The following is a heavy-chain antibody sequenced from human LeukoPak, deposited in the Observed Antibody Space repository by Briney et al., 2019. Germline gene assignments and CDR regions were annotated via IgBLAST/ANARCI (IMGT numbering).Heavy chain of an antibody. D-gene: IGHD3-10*01. J-gene: IGHJ4*02. V-gene: IGHV3-30*02. CDR1: GFTFSNYG. CDR3: AKRNTMIRGGPSFDY. CDR2: IRYDGSSK. Sequence: PGGSLRLSCAASGFTFSNYGIHWVRQAPGKGLEWVTFIRYDGSSKYYADSVKGRFTVSRDNSKNTLYLQMTNLRPEDTAKYYCAKRNTMIRGGPSFDYWGQGILVAVSS.